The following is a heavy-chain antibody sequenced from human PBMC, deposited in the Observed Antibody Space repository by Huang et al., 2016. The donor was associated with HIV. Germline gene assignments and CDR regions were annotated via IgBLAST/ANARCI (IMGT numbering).Heavy chain of an antibody. CDR3: ARSHSIHWGFNWFDP. D-gene: IGHD7-27*01. Sequence: QVQLQESGPGLVKPSETLSLTCTVSGGSISSYYWSWIRQPPGKGLELIGYMYYGGSTNYNPSLKSRVTISVDTSKNQFSLKLSSVTAADTAVYYCARSHSIHWGFNWFDPWAREPWSPSPQ. CDR1: GGSISSYY. V-gene: IGHV4-59*01. CDR2: MYYGGST. J-gene: IGHJ5*02.